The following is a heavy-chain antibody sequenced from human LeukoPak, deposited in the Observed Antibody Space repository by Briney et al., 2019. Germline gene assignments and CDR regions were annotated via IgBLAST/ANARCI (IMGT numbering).Heavy chain of an antibody. CDR3: ARDVVPHYYDSSGYYRHAFDI. D-gene: IGHD3-22*01. Sequence: GGTLRLSCAASGFSFSSYEMNWVRQAPGKGLEWVSYISSSGSTKYYADSVKGRFTISRDNAKNSLYLQMNSLGPEDTAVYYCARDVVPHYYDSSGYYRHAFDIWGQGTMVTVSS. J-gene: IGHJ3*02. CDR2: ISSSGSTK. CDR1: GFSFSSYE. V-gene: IGHV3-48*03.